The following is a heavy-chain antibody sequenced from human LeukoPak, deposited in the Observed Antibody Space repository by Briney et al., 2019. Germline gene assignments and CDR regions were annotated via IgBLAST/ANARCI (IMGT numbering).Heavy chain of an antibody. V-gene: IGHV4-59*01. CDR1: GGSISSYY. J-gene: IGHJ5*02. D-gene: IGHD3-9*01. CDR2: IYYSGST. CDR3: ARDLRYFDWRDFSRPNWFDP. Sequence: PSGTLSLTCTVSGGSISSYYWSWIRQSPGQGLEWIGYIYYSGSTNYNPSLKSRVIMSVDTSKVQFSLKLSSVTAADTAVYYCARDLRYFDWRDFSRPNWFDPWGQGTLVTVSS.